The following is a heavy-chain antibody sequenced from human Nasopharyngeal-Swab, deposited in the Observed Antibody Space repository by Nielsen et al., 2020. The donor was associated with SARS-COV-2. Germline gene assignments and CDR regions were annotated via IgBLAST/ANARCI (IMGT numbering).Heavy chain of an antibody. CDR2: ISGSGGST. V-gene: IGHV3-23*01. CDR3: AKDIAMVRGVISFPYFDY. J-gene: IGHJ4*02. D-gene: IGHD3-10*01. Sequence: VRQAPGKGLEWVSAISGSGGSTYYADSVKSRFTISRDNSKNTLYLQMNSLRAEDTAVYYCAKDIAMVRGVISFPYFDYWGQGTLVTVSS.